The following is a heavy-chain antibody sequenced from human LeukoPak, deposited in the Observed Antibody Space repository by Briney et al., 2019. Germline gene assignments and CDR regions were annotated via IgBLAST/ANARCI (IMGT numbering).Heavy chain of an antibody. CDR1: GFTFSSYG. J-gene: IGHJ3*02. D-gene: IGHD3-22*01. V-gene: IGHV3-33*06. Sequence: PGGSLRLSCAASGFTFSSYGVHWVRQAPGKGLEWVAVIWYDGSNKYYADSVKGRFTISRDNSKNTLYLQMNSLRAEDTAVYYCAKDLVRMRGYYDSSLGAFDIWGQGTMVTVSS. CDR3: AKDLVRMRGYYDSSLGAFDI. CDR2: IWYDGSNK.